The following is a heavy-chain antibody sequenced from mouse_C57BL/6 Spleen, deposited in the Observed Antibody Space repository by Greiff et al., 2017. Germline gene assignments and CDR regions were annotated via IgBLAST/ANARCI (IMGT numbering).Heavy chain of an antibody. CDR2: IYPGDGDT. J-gene: IGHJ2*01. V-gene: IGHV1-82*01. D-gene: IGHD4-1*01. Sequence: QVQLQQSGPELVKPGASVKISCKASGYAFSSSWMNWVKQRPGKGLEWIGRIYPGDGDTNYNGKFKGKATLTADKASSTAYMQRSSLTSEDSAVYFCAREGNWDDFDYWGQGTTLTVSS. CDR3: AREGNWDDFDY. CDR1: GYAFSSSW.